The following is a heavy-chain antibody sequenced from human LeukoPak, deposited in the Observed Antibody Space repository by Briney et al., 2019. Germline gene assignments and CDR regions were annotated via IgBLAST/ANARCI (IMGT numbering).Heavy chain of an antibody. J-gene: IGHJ4*02. Sequence: SVKVSCKASGGTFSSYAISWVRQAPGQGLEWMGGXIXXXXXANYAQKFQGRVTITTDESTSTAYMELSSLRSEDTAVYYCAXXXXXHCSTTSXXXXXDYFDYWGQGTLVTVSS. D-gene: IGHD2-2*01. CDR3: AXXXXXHCSTTSXXXXXDYFDY. CDR1: GGTFSSYA. V-gene: IGHV1-69*05. CDR2: XIXXXXXA.